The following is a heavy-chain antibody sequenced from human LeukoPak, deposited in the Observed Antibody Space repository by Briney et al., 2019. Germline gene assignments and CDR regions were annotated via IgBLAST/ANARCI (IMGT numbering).Heavy chain of an antibody. CDR3: ARGPVRLARPFDY. D-gene: IGHD3-9*01. V-gene: IGHV4-34*01. CDR2: INHSGST. CDR1: GGSFSGYY. Sequence: SETLSLTCAVYGGSFSGYYWSWIRQPPGKGLEWIGEINHSGSTNYNPSLKSRVTMSADTPKNQFSLNLTSVTAADTAVYYCARGPVRLARPFDYWGQGTLVTVSS. J-gene: IGHJ4*02.